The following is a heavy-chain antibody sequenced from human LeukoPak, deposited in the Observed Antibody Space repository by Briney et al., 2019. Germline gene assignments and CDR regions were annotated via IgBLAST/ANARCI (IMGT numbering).Heavy chain of an antibody. Sequence: ASVKVSCKASGYTFTSYGISWVRQAPGQGLEWMGWISAYNGNTNYAQKFQGRVTITADKSTSTAYMELSSLRSEDTAVYYCASGYYDSSGYYKSVAFDIWGQGTMVTVSS. V-gene: IGHV1-18*01. CDR3: ASGYYDSSGYYKSVAFDI. J-gene: IGHJ3*02. D-gene: IGHD3-22*01. CDR2: ISAYNGNT. CDR1: GYTFTSYG.